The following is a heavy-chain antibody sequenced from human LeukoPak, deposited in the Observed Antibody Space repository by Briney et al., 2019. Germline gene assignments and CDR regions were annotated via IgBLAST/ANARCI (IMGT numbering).Heavy chain of an antibody. J-gene: IGHJ6*02. CDR3: ARQGNHYYYGMDV. CDR1: GGSLGSLY. V-gene: IGHV4-59*08. CDR2: IFPSGST. Sequence: SETLSLTCNVSGGSLGSLYWSWVRQPPGKGLEWIGYIFPSGSTAYNPSLKSRVTTSVDTSKNQFSLKLSSVTAADTAVYYCARQGNHYYYGMDVWGQGTTVTVSS.